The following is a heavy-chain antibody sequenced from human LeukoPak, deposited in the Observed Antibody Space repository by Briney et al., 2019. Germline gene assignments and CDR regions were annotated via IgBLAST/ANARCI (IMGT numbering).Heavy chain of an antibody. CDR2: ISGSGGST. V-gene: IGHV3-23*01. Sequence: GGSLRLSCAVAGFSFKSYSMTWVRQAPGKGLEWVSDISGSGGSTYYADSVKGRFTISRDNSKNTLYLQMNSLRAEDTAVYYCAKKGDNYDYGMDVWGQGTTVTVSS. J-gene: IGHJ6*02. CDR3: AKKGDNYDYGMDV. CDR1: GFSFKSYS. D-gene: IGHD2-21*02.